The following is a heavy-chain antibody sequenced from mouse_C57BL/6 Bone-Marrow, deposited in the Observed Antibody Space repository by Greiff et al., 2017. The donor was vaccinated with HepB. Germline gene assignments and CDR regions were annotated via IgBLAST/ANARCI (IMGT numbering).Heavy chain of an antibody. V-gene: IGHV5-4*01. Sequence: EVKLVESGGGLVKPGGSLKLSCAASGFTFSSYAMSWVRQTPEKRLEWVATISDGGSYTYYPDNVKGRFPISRDNAKNNLYLQMSHLKSEDTAMYYCARDWIYYDYDRIMDYWGQGTSVTVSS. J-gene: IGHJ4*01. CDR2: ISDGGSYT. CDR1: GFTFSSYA. CDR3: ARDWIYYDYDRIMDY. D-gene: IGHD2-4*01.